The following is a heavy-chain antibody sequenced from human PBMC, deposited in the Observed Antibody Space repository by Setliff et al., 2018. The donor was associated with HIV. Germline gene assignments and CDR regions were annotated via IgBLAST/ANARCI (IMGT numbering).Heavy chain of an antibody. CDR2: IYWDDNK. CDR1: GFSLSTGGVG. V-gene: IGHV2-5*02. J-gene: IGHJ4*02. Sequence: SGPYAGEPTQTLTLTCTFSGFSLSTGGVGLGWLRQPPGKAPECLGIIYWDDNKRYTPSLQDRLTITKDTFRHQVALTMTNMAPVDTGTYYCAHSRMGVSGWPVFDSWGRERWSPSPQ. CDR3: AHSRMGVSGWPVFDS. D-gene: IGHD3-16*01.